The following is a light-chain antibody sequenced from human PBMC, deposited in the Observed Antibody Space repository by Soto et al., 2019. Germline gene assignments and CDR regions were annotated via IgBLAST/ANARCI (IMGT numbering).Light chain of an antibody. J-gene: IGKJ2*01. Sequence: NVLTQSPGTLSLSPGERATLSCRTSQSVGSTHLAWYQQKPGQAPRLLIHGVSSRAAGIPDSFSGSGSGTDFTLTISRLEPEDFAVYYCQQYVSSPLYTFGQGTKLEIK. CDR3: QQYVSSPLYT. CDR1: QSVGSTH. V-gene: IGKV3-20*01. CDR2: GVS.